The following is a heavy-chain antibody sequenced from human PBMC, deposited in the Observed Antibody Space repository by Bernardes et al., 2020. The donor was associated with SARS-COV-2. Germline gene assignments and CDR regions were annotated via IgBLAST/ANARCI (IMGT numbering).Heavy chain of an antibody. V-gene: IGHV3-23*01. D-gene: IGHD3-22*01. Sequence: GGSLRLFCAASGFTLSYYAMSWVRQAPGKGLEWVSALSGRGTTNYADSVKGRFTISGDNSKNTLYLQMNSLRAEDTAVYYCARDFYSDRSGYRSAQYFDDWGQGTLVTGSS. J-gene: IGHJ4*02. CDR2: LSGRGTT. CDR3: ARDFYSDRSGYRSAQYFDD. CDR1: GFTLSYYA.